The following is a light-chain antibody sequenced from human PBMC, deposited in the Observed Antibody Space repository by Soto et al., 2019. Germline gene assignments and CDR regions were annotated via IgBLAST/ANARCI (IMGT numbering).Light chain of an antibody. Sequence: QSVLTQPPSVSGAPGQRITISCSGSSSHIGAGYDVHWYQQLPGPAPRLLISGNFKRPSGVPDRFSGSKSGTSASLAITGLQAEDEADYYCQSYDSSLSHYVFGTGTKVTVL. CDR2: GNF. V-gene: IGLV1-40*01. J-gene: IGLJ1*01. CDR3: QSYDSSLSHYV. CDR1: SSHIGAGYD.